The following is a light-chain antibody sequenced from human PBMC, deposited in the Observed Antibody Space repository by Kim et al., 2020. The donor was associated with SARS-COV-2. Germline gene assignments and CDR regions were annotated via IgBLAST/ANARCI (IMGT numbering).Light chain of an antibody. CDR3: QAFDNRLSGWV. CDR1: HSNLGTGKS. CDR2: ADT. Sequence: RVPISCTGSHSNLGTGKSVHWYQPSPGRAPKPRIFADTRRPSGVPDRLSGSKSGSSASLVITGLQAEDEADYYCQAFDNRLSGWVFGGGTKLTVL. J-gene: IGLJ3*02. V-gene: IGLV1-40*01.